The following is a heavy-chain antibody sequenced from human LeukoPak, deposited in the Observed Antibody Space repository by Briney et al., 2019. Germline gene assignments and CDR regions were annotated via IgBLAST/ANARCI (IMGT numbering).Heavy chain of an antibody. Sequence: ASVKVSCKASGYTFTSYDINWVRQATGQGLEWMGWMNPNSGNTGYAQKFQGRVTMTRNTSISTAYMELSSLRSEDTAVYYCARADDSSGYYYGGVDYWGQGTLVTVSS. CDR3: ARADDSSGYYYGGVDY. CDR1: GYTFTSYD. J-gene: IGHJ4*02. D-gene: IGHD3-22*01. V-gene: IGHV1-8*01. CDR2: MNPNSGNT.